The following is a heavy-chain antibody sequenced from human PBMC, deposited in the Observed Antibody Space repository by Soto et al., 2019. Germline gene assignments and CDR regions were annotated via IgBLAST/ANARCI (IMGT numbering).Heavy chain of an antibody. V-gene: IGHV3-23*01. J-gene: IGHJ4*02. D-gene: IGHD4-17*01. CDR2: IINSGATT. CDR3: AKAGPGTSSVTSDF. CDR1: GFDFSTYA. Sequence: EVHLLESGGTLVQPGGSLRLSCAASGFDFSTYAMTWVRQAPGKGLEWVSGIINSGATTYYADSVKGRFTIPRDNSRKTLYLQLNSLRVDATAMYYCAKAGPGTSSVTSDFWGQGTLVTGSS.